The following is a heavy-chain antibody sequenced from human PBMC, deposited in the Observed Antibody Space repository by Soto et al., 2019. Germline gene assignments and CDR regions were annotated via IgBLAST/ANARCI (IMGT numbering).Heavy chain of an antibody. D-gene: IGHD5-18*01. CDR1: VFTFSSYG. Sequence: SLRLSCAASVFTFSSYGMHWVRQAPGKGLEWVAVISYDGSNKYYADSVKGRFTISRDNSKNTLYLQMNSLRAEDTAVYYCAKYTAIGYYYYGMDVWGQGTTVTVSS. CDR2: ISYDGSNK. J-gene: IGHJ6*02. V-gene: IGHV3-30*18. CDR3: AKYTAIGYYYYGMDV.